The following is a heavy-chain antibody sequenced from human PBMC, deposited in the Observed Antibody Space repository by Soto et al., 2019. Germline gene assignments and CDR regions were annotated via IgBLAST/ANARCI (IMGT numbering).Heavy chain of an antibody. CDR2: TYYRSKWYS. CDR1: GDSFSSNTAA. Sequence: SQTLSLTCAISGDSFSSNTAAWHWIRQSPSRGLEWLGRTYYRSKWYSDYAVSVKSRIAINPDTSRNQFSLHLNSVTAEDTAVYYCARGTCTDGVCFRVDPWGQGTLVTVSS. CDR3: ARGTCTDGVCFRVDP. V-gene: IGHV6-1*01. D-gene: IGHD2-8*01. J-gene: IGHJ5*02.